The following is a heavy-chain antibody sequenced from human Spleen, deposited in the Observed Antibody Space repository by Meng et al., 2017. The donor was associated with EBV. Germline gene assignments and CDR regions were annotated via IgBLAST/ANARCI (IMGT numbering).Heavy chain of an antibody. CDR1: SDSISSSHW. CDR3: ARDRGGYSYASDY. J-gene: IGHJ4*02. CDR2: FYHTGTT. D-gene: IGHD5-18*01. V-gene: IGHV4-4*02. Sequence: QLELTDSGLGLLTPSETLSLTVADSSDSISSSHWWSWVRQPTGKGLGWIVEFYHTGTTNYNPSLKSLVTISVDKSKNQFSLKLTSVTAADTAVYYCARDRGGYSYASDYWGQGTLVTVSS.